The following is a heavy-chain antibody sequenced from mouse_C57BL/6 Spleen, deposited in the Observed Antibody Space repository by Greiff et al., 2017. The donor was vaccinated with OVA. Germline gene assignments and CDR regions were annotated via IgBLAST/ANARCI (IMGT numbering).Heavy chain of an antibody. J-gene: IGHJ4*01. D-gene: IGHD3-3*01. V-gene: IGHV1-18*01. CDR1: GYTFTDYN. CDR2: INPNNGGT. Sequence: VHVKQSGPELVKPGASVKIPCKASGYTFTDYNMDWVKQSHGKSLEWIGDINPNNGGTIYNQKFKGKATLTVDKSSSTAYMELRSLTSEDTAVYYCARCVLRDYAMDYWGQGTSVTVSS. CDR3: ARCVLRDYAMDY.